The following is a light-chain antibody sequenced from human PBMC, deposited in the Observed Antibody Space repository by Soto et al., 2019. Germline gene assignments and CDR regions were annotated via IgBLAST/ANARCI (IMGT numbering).Light chain of an antibody. Sequence: QPVLTQSSSASASLGSSVKLTCTLSSGHSSYIIAWHQQQPGKAPRYLMKLEGSGSYNKGSGVPDRFSGSSSGADRYLTISNLQFEDEADYYCETWDRKLRVFGGGTKLTVL. CDR3: ETWDRKLRV. V-gene: IGLV4-60*02. CDR2: LEGSGSY. CDR1: SGHSSYI. J-gene: IGLJ2*01.